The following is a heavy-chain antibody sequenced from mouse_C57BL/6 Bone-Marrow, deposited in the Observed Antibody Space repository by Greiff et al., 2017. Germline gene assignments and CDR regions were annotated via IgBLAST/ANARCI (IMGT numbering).Heavy chain of an antibody. CDR1: GYAFTHYL. CDR3: ARRDGYFDV. V-gene: IGHV1-54*01. Sequence: QVQLQQSGAELVRPGTSVKVSCKASGYAFTHYLIEWVKQRPGQGLEWIGVINPGSGGTNYNETFKGKATLTADTSSSTAYMQLSSLTSEDSAVYFCARRDGYFDVWGTGTTVTVSS. D-gene: IGHD3-3*01. J-gene: IGHJ1*03. CDR2: INPGSGGT.